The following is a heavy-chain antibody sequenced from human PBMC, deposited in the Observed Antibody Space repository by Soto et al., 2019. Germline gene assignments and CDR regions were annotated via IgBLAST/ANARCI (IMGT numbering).Heavy chain of an antibody. V-gene: IGHV4-59*01. D-gene: IGHD3-22*01. CDR2: IYYSGST. Sequence: SETLSLTCTVSGGSISSYYWSWIRQPPGKGLEWIGYIYYSGSTNYNPSLKSRVTMSVDTSKNQFSLKLTFVTAADTAMFYCARSSFYYDTSGYAVAWFDPWGQGTPVTVSS. CDR1: GGSISSYY. J-gene: IGHJ5*02. CDR3: ARSSFYYDTSGYAVAWFDP.